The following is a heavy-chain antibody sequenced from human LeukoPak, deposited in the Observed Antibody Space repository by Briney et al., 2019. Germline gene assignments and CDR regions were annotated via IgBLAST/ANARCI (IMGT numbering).Heavy chain of an antibody. J-gene: IGHJ5*02. CDR2: MNPNSGNT. D-gene: IGHD3-10*01. Sequence: ASVKVSCKASGYTFTSYDINWVRQATGQGLEWMGWMNPNSGNTGYAQKFQGRVTMTRNTSISTAYMELSSLRSEDTAVYYCARGYHRYYYGSGRWYNWFDPWGQGTLVTVSS. CDR1: GYTFTSYD. V-gene: IGHV1-8*01. CDR3: ARGYHRYYYGSGRWYNWFDP.